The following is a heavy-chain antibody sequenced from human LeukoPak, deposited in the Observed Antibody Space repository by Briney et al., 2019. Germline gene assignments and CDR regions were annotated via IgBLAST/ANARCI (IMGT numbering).Heavy chain of an antibody. V-gene: IGHV3-23*01. J-gene: IGHJ4*02. CDR1: GFTFSSYA. D-gene: IGHD3-22*01. CDR3: AKSGDHYDSSGYNY. CDR2: ISGSGGST. Sequence: GGSLRLSCAASGFTFSSYAMSWVRQAPGKGLEWVSAISGSGGSTYYADSVKGRFTISRDNSKNTLYLQMNSLRAEDTAVYYCAKSGDHYDSSGYNYWGQGTLVTVSS.